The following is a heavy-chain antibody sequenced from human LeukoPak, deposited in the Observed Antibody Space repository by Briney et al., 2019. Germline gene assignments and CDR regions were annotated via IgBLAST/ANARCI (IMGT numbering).Heavy chain of an antibody. Sequence: GGSLRLSCAASGFTFSTYWMHWVRQAPGKGLVWVSRINSDGSSTSYADSVKGRFIISRDNSKNTLYLQMNSLRAEDTAVYYCAKTNYFDSSGSYYFAYWGQGTLVPVSS. CDR3: AKTNYFDSSGSYYFAY. J-gene: IGHJ4*02. CDR1: GFTFSTYW. CDR2: INSDGSST. D-gene: IGHD3-22*01. V-gene: IGHV3-74*01.